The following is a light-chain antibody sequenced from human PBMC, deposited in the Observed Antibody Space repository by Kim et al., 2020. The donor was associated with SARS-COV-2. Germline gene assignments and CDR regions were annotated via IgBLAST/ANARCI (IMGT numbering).Light chain of an antibody. CDR1: SSNIGNNA. J-gene: IGLJ3*02. CDR2: YDD. V-gene: IGLV1-36*01. Sequence: QSVLTQTPSVSQAPRQRVTISCSGSSSNIGNNAVNWYQQLPGKAPKLLIYYDDLLPSGVSDRFSASKSGTSASLAISGLQSEDEADYYCATWDDSLSRPVFGGGTQLTVL. CDR3: ATWDDSLSRPV.